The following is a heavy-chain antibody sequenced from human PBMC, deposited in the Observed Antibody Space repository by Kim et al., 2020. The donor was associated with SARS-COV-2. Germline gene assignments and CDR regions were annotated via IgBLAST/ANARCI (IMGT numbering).Heavy chain of an antibody. CDR1: GFTFSSYW. Sequence: GGSLRLSCGASGFTFSSYWMSWVRQAPGKGLEWVANIKQDGSEKYYVDSVKGRFTISRDNAKNSLYLQMNSLRVEDTAVYYCAREEGYNGNSYGYIDKDYYYYYGMDVWGQGTTVTVSS. J-gene: IGHJ6*02. D-gene: IGHD5-18*01. CDR2: IKQDGSEK. CDR3: AREEGYNGNSYGYIDKDYYYYYGMDV. V-gene: IGHV3-7*01.